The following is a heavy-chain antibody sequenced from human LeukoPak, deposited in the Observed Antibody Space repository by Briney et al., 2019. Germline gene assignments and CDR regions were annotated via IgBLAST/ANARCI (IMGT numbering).Heavy chain of an antibody. V-gene: IGHV3-30-3*01. CDR2: ISYDGSNK. Sequence: GGSLRLSCAASGFTFSSYAMHWVRQAPGKGLEWVAVISYDGSNKYYADSVKGRFTISRDNAKNSLYLQMNSLRAEDTAVYYCARDAEATVDYWGQGTLVTVSS. CDR1: GFTFSSYA. J-gene: IGHJ4*02. D-gene: IGHD1-14*01. CDR3: ARDAEATVDY.